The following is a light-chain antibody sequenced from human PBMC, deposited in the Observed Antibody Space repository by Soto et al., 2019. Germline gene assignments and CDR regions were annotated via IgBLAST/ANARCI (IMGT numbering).Light chain of an antibody. CDR1: QSVRSY. V-gene: IGKV3-11*01. J-gene: IGKJ2*01. Sequence: EIVLTQSPATLSLSPGERATLSCRASQSVRSYLAWYQQKPGQAPRLLIYDASNRATGIPARFSGSGSGTDFPLTISSLEPEDFAVYYCQQRSDWPLYTFGHATQLESK. CDR3: QQRSDWPLYT. CDR2: DAS.